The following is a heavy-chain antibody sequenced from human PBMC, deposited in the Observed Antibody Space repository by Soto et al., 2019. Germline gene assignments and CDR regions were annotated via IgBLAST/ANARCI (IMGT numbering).Heavy chain of an antibody. CDR3: ARRLATGAAAGIYYYYYYGMEG. J-gene: IGHJ6*02. Sequence: PSETLSLTCTVSGGSISSSSYYWGWIRQPPGKGLEWIGSIYYSGSTYYNPSLKSRVTISVDTSKNQFSLKLSSVTAADTAVYYCARRLATGAAAGIYYYYYYGMEGWGQGTTVNV. D-gene: IGHD6-13*01. CDR1: GGSISSSSYY. CDR2: IYYSGST. V-gene: IGHV4-39*01.